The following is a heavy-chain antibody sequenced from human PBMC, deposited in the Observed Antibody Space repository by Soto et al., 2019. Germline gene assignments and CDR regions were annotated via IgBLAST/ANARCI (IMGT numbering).Heavy chain of an antibody. J-gene: IGHJ4*02. CDR1: GGSISSYY. V-gene: IGHV4-59*08. CDR3: ARHAVEGYCSSTSCYFDY. Sequence: SETLSLTCTVSGGSISSYYWSWIRQPPGKGLEWIVSFSSTGSTVYNPSLKSRVTISVDTSKNQFSLKLSSVTAADTAVYYCARHAVEGYCSSTSCYFDYWGQGTLVTVSS. CDR2: FSSTGST. D-gene: IGHD2-2*01.